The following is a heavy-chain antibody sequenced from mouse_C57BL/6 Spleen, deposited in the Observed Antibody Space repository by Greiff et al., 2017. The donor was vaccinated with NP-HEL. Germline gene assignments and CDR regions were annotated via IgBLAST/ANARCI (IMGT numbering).Heavy chain of an antibody. CDR1: GYTFTDYY. Sequence: VQLQQSGPVLVKPGASVKMSCKASGYTFTDYYMNWVKQSHGKSLEWIGVINPYNGGTSYNQRFKGKATLTVDKSSSTAYMELNSLTSEDSAVYYCARRGLYDYDGYFDVWGTGTTVTVSS. D-gene: IGHD2-4*01. V-gene: IGHV1-19*01. CDR3: ARRGLYDYDGYFDV. J-gene: IGHJ1*03. CDR2: INPYNGGT.